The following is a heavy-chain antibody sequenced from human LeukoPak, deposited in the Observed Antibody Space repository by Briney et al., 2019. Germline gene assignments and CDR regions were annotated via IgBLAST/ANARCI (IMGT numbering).Heavy chain of an antibody. V-gene: IGHV3-7*01. D-gene: IGHD6-13*01. CDR2: IKQDGSEK. CDR3: SHELAAAGTRSNF. CDR1: GFTFSTYW. Sequence: GGSLRLSCAASGFTFSTYWMSWVRQAPGKGLEWVVNIKQDGSEKYYVDSVKGRFTISRDNAKNSLYLQMNSLRVEDTAVYYCSHELAAAGTRSNFWGQGTLVTVSS. J-gene: IGHJ1*01.